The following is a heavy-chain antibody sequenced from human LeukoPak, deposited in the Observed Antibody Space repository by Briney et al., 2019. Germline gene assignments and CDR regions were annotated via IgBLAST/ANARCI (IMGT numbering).Heavy chain of an antibody. CDR3: ARCSSYCSSASCLAYFYYYYMDV. D-gene: IGHD2-2*01. J-gene: IGHJ6*03. V-gene: IGHV1-18*01. Sequence: ASVKVSCKASGYNFTIYGISWVRQAPGQGLEWMGWISGYNGNTNNAQNLQGRVTMTTDTSTSTAYMELRSLRSDDTAVYYCARCSSYCSSASCLAYFYYYYMDVWGKGTTLTVSS. CDR1: GYNFTIYG. CDR2: ISGYNGNT.